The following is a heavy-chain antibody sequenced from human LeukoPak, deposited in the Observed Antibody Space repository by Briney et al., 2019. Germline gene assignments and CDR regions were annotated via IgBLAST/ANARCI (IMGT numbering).Heavy chain of an antibody. CDR1: GFSFSSYW. CDR2: INQDGSEK. Sequence: PGGSLRLSCAASGFSFSSYWMRWVRQAPGKGLEWVANINQDGSEKYYVDSVKGRFTIARDNAKNSLYLQMNSLRAEDTAVYYCASLPAARRWDYYYYMDVWGKGTTVTVSS. J-gene: IGHJ6*03. D-gene: IGHD2-2*01. CDR3: ASLPAARRWDYYYYMDV. V-gene: IGHV3-7*01.